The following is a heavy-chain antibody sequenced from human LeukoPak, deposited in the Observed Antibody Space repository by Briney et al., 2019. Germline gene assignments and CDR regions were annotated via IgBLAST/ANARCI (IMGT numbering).Heavy chain of an antibody. J-gene: IGHJ4*02. CDR1: GFTFDDYA. CDR2: INWNSGSI. CDR3: ARATVAGTTRPPGY. D-gene: IGHD6-19*01. Sequence: SGGSLRLSFAASGFTFDDYAMHWVRQAPGKGLEWVPGINWNSGSIDYADSVKGRFTISRDNAKNSLYLQMNSLRAEDTALYYCARATVAGTTRPPGYWGQGTLVTVPS. V-gene: IGHV3-9*01.